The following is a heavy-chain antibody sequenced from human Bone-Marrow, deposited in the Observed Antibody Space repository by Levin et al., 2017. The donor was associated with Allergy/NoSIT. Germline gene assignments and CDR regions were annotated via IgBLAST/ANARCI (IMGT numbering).Heavy chain of an antibody. D-gene: IGHD3-3*01. CDR3: ARDGYDFWSGYYTGIRAHHPYYYDGMDV. Sequence: GESLKISCAASGFTFSSYAMHWVRQAPGKGLEWVAVISYDGSNKYYADSVKGRFTISRDNSKNTLYLQMNSLRAEDTAVYYCARDGYDFWSGYYTGIRAHHPYYYDGMDVWGQGTTVTVSS. V-gene: IGHV3-30-3*01. CDR1: GFTFSSYA. J-gene: IGHJ6*02. CDR2: ISYDGSNK.